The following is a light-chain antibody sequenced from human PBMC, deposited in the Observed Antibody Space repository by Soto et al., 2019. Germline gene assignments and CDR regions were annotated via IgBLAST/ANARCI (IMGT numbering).Light chain of an antibody. CDR2: DVS. CDR3: QQYNTYSRT. Sequence: DIQMTQSPSTLSASVGDRVTITCRASQSIGDSLAWYQQKPGKAPYLLISDVSSLERGVPSRFSGSGSGTEFTLTISSTQPDDFATFYCQQYNTYSRTFGQGTKVEI. J-gene: IGKJ1*01. CDR1: QSIGDS. V-gene: IGKV1-5*01.